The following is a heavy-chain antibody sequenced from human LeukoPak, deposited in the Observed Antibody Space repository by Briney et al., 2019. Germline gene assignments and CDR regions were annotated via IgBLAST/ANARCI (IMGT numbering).Heavy chain of an antibody. D-gene: IGHD4-17*01. CDR2: ISYDGSNK. V-gene: IGHV3-30*18. CDR1: GFTFSSYG. Sequence: GGSLGLSCAASGFTFSSYGMHWVRQAPGKGLEWVAVISYDGSNKYYADSVKGRFTISRDNSKNTLYLQMNSLRAEDTAVYYCAKAGLTTVTTRHFDYWGQGTLVTVSS. J-gene: IGHJ4*02. CDR3: AKAGLTTVTTRHFDY.